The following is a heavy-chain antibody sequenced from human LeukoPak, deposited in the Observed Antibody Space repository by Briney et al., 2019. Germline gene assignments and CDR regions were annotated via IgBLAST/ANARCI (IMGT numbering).Heavy chain of an antibody. CDR1: GGSISSGGYY. J-gene: IGHJ4*02. V-gene: IGHV4-31*03. CDR3: ARLTWELLFDY. D-gene: IGHD1-26*01. Sequence: SQTLSLTCTVSGGSISSGGYYWSWIRQHPGKGLEWVGYIYYSGSTYYNPSLKSRVTISVDTSKNQFSLKLSSVTAADTAVYYCARLTWELLFDYWGQGTLVTVSS. CDR2: IYYSGST.